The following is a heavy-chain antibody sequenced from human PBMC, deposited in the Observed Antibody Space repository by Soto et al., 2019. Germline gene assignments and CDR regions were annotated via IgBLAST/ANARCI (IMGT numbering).Heavy chain of an antibody. J-gene: IGHJ6*02. CDR2: ISGSGGST. Sequence: GGSLRLSCAASGFTFSSYAMSWVRQAPGKGLEWVSAISGSGGSTYYADSVKGRFTISRDNSKNTLYLQMNSLSAEDTAVYYCEAYCSGGSCQNYYYYGMDVWGQGTTVTVSS. V-gene: IGHV3-23*01. D-gene: IGHD2-15*01. CDR3: EAYCSGGSCQNYYYYGMDV. CDR1: GFTFSSYA.